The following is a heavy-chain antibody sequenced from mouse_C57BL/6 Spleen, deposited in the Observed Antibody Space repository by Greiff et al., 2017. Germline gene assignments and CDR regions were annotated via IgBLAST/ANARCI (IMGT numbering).Heavy chain of an antibody. D-gene: IGHD2-4*01. CDR2: LDPSDSYP. V-gene: IGHV1-69*01. CDR1: GYTFTSYW. Sequence: QVQLQQPGAELVMPGASVKLSCKASGYTFTSYWMHWVKQRPGQGLEWIGELDPSDSYPNYNQKFKGKSTLTVDKSSSTAYMQLSSLTSEDSAVYYCARSSDYDRAYYAMDYWGQGTSVTVSS. J-gene: IGHJ4*01. CDR3: ARSSDYDRAYYAMDY.